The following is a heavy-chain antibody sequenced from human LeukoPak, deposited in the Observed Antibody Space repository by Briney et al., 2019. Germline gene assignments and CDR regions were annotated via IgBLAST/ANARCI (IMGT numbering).Heavy chain of an antibody. J-gene: IGHJ4*02. CDR1: NYSLKRGYY. V-gene: IGHV4-38-2*02. CDR2: IYHTGYS. CDR3: ARGIVVVPAAIPWFN. D-gene: IGHD2-2*02. Sequence: PSETLSFTSSVSNYSLKRGYYWGWTPQPPGKGLEWIGTIYHTGYSYSNPSLKSRFSLSVDTSKNQFSLRLSSVTAADTAVYFWARGIVVVPAAIPWFNWGQGTLVTVSS.